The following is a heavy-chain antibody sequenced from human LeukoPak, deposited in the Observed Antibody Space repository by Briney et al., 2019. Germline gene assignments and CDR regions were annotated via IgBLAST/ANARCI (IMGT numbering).Heavy chain of an antibody. J-gene: IGHJ4*02. CDR1: GFTFSSYG. Sequence: GGSLRLSRAASGFTFSSYGMHWVRQAPGKGLEWVAFIRYGGSNKYYADSVKGRFTIYRDESKNTLYLQMNSLRAEDTAVYYCAKARNDIAAAGTGVDYWGQGTLVTVSS. V-gene: IGHV3-30*02. CDR2: IRYGGSNK. CDR3: AKARNDIAAAGTGVDY. D-gene: IGHD6-13*01.